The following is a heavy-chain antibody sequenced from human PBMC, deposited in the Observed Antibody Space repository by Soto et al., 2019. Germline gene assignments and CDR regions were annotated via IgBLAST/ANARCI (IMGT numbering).Heavy chain of an antibody. V-gene: IGHV4-38-2*01. CDR2: IYHSGST. CDR3: ARVHYYGSGSYKPDPYFDY. CDR1: GYSIIRGYY. J-gene: IGHJ4*02. Sequence: LSLTCAVSGYSIIRGYYWCWIRQPPGKGLEWIGSIYHSGSTYYNPSLKSRVTISVDTSKNKFSLKLRSVTAADTAVYYCARVHYYGSGSYKPDPYFDYWDQGTLVTVSS. D-gene: IGHD3-10*01.